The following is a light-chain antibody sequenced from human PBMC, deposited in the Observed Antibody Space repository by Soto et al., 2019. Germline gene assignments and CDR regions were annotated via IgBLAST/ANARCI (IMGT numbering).Light chain of an antibody. Sequence: DIQVTQSPSSLSASVGDRVTITCRASQTISHYLHWYQQKPGKAPKLLIFAASSLQSGVQSRFSGSGSGTDFTLKISRVEAEDVGVYYCMQSIQLPWTFGQGTKVEIK. CDR3: MQSIQLPWT. CDR2: AAS. CDR1: QTISHY. V-gene: IGKV1-39*01. J-gene: IGKJ1*01.